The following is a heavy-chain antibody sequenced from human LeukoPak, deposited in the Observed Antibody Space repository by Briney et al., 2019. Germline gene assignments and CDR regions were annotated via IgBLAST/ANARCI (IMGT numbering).Heavy chain of an antibody. J-gene: IGHJ3*02. Sequence: ASVKVSCKASGYTFTSYSVHWVRQAPGQGFEWMGIINPSGGSTSYAQKFQGRVTMTRDTSTSTVYMDLSSLRSEDTAIYFCARDQWYCTSTSCSPAAFDIWGQGTMVTVSS. V-gene: IGHV1-46*01. CDR1: GYTFTSYS. CDR2: INPSGGST. D-gene: IGHD2-2*01. CDR3: ARDQWYCTSTSCSPAAFDI.